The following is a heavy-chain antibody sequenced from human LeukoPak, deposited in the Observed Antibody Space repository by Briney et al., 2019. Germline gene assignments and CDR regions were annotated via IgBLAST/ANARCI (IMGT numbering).Heavy chain of an antibody. D-gene: IGHD4-17*01. CDR2: ITSSGST. Sequence: GGSLRLSCAASGFTFNNYVMNWVRQAPGKGLEWVSVITSSGSTYADSVKGRFTISRDNSKNTLYLQMNSLRAEDTAIYYCAKDLYGDYDFDCWGRGTLVIVSS. CDR1: GFTFNNYV. CDR3: AKDLYGDYDFDC. J-gene: IGHJ4*02. V-gene: IGHV3-23*01.